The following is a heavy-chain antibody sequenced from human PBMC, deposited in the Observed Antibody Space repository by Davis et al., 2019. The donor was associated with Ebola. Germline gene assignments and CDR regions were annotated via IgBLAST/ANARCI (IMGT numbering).Heavy chain of an antibody. CDR2: IHYSGST. D-gene: IGHD6-19*01. Sequence: SETLSLTCTVSGGSITNYYWSWIRQPPGKGLEWIGHIHYSGSTHYNPSLKSPVTMSVDTSKNQFSLKLRFVTAADTAVYYCARGWDSSGWQNWGQGTLVTVSS. CDR3: ARGWDSSGWQN. J-gene: IGHJ4*02. V-gene: IGHV4-59*08. CDR1: GGSITNYY.